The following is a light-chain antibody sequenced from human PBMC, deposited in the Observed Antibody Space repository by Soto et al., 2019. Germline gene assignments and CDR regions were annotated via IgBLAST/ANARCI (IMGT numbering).Light chain of an antibody. CDR3: QQYNSYS. CDR1: QSISNW. V-gene: IGKV1-5*01. Sequence: DIQMTQSPSTLPASVGDRVTITCRSSQSISNWLAWYQRKPGTATKLLIYHASTLESGVPSRFSGSGSGTEFTLTISSMQPDDFATYYCQQYNSYSFGQGTKGDIK. CDR2: HAS. J-gene: IGKJ1*01.